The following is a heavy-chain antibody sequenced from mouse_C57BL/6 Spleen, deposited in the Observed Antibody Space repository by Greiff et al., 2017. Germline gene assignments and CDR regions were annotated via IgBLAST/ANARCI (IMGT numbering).Heavy chain of an antibody. J-gene: IGHJ2*01. Sequence: VQLQQPGAELVRPGSSVKLSCKASGYTFTSYWMDWVKQRPGQGLEWIGNIYPSDSETHYNQKFKDKATLTVDKSSSTAYMQLSSLTSEDSAVYYCARSTGTLHFDYWGQGTTLTVSS. V-gene: IGHV1-61*01. CDR1: GYTFTSYW. CDR3: ARSTGTLHFDY. CDR2: IYPSDSET. D-gene: IGHD4-1*02.